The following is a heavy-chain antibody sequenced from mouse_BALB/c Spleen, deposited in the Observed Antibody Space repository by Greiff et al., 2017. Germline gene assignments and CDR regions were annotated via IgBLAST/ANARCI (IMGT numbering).Heavy chain of an antibody. Sequence: VQLQQPGAELVKPGASVKLSCKASGYTFTSYYMYWVKQRPGQGLEWIGGINPSNGGTNFNEKFKSKATLTVDKSSSTAYMQLSSLTSEDSAVYYCTTSFITTVGYYAMDYWGQGTSVTVSS. CDR3: TTSFITTVGYYAMDY. CDR1: GYTFTSYY. CDR2: INPSNGGT. J-gene: IGHJ4*01. D-gene: IGHD1-1*01. V-gene: IGHV1S81*02.